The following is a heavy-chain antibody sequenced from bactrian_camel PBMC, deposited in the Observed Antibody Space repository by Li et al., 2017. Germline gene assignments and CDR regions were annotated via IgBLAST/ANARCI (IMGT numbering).Heavy chain of an antibody. D-gene: IGHD1*01. Sequence: VQLVESGGGSVQAGGSLRLSCKVSGHSRGSNCVGWYRLPPGRAPAEREGIAAIRNSGGETWYHDPVKGRFTISRDNAKNTLYLQLNSLKTEDTATYYCMKGISEGGNRGQGTQVTVS. CDR1: GHSRGSNC. V-gene: IGHV3S55*01. J-gene: IGHJ4*01. CDR2: IRNSGGET. CDR3: MKGISEGGN.